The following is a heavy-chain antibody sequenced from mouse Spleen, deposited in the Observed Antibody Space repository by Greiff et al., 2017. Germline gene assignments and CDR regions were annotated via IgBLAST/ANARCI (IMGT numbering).Heavy chain of an antibody. D-gene: IGHD2-4*01. V-gene: IGHV1-42*01. Sequence: VQLQQSGPELVKPGASVKISCKASGYSFTGYYMNWVKQSPEKSLEWIGEINPSTGGTTYNQKFKAKATLTVDKSSSTAYMQLKSLTSEDSAVYYCARHYDYDDWFAYWGQGTLVTVSA. CDR3: ARHYDYDDWFAY. J-gene: IGHJ3*01. CDR2: INPSTGGT. CDR1: GYSFTGYY.